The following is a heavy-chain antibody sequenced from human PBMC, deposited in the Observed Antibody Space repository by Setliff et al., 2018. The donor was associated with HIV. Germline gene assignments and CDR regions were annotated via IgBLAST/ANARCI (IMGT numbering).Heavy chain of an antibody. Sequence: ASVKVSCKASGYTFTSHGISWVRQAPGQGLEWMGWIRADNGNTNYAQKLQGRVTMTTDTSTRTAYMELRSLRSDDTAVYYCAHNTYCSSTSCYFGYWGQGTLVTVS. J-gene: IGHJ4*02. CDR1: GYTFTSHG. V-gene: IGHV1-18*01. D-gene: IGHD2-2*01. CDR3: AHNTYCSSTSCYFGY. CDR2: IRADNGNT.